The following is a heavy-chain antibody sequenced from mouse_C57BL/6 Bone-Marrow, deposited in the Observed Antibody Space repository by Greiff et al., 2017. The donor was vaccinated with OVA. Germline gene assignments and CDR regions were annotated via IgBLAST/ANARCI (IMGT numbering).Heavy chain of an antibody. D-gene: IGHD2-3*01. CDR3: ARRYDGYYVKFAY. Sequence: QVQLKESGAELVRPGTSVKVSCKASGYAFTNYLIAWVKQRPGQGLEWIGVINPGSGGTNYNEKLKGKATVTADKSSSTDYMQLSSLTSEDSAVYFCARRYDGYYVKFAYWGQGTLVTVSA. V-gene: IGHV1-54*01. J-gene: IGHJ3*01. CDR1: GYAFTNYL. CDR2: INPGSGGT.